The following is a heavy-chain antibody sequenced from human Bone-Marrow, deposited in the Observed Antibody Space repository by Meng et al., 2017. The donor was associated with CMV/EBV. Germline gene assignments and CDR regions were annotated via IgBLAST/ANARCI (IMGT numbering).Heavy chain of an antibody. D-gene: IGHD3-10*01. J-gene: IGHJ4*02. CDR2: ISSSSTYI. Sequence: GESLKISCAASGFTFSNYSMNWVRQAPGKGLEWVSSISSSSTYIYSADSVKGRFTISRDNAKNSLYLQMNILRAEDTAVYYCARDSRRFGELSPLGWGQGTLVTVSS. CDR1: GFTFSNYS. V-gene: IGHV3-21*01. CDR3: ARDSRRFGELSPLG.